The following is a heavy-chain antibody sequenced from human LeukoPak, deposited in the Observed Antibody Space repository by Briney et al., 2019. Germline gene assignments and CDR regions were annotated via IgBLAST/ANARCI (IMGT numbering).Heavy chain of an antibody. Sequence: SVKVSCKASGGTFTSYAISWVRQAPGQGLEWMGGIIPIFGTANYAQKFQGRVTITPAESTSTAYMELSSLRSEDTAVYYCARAQHDYSSRGRVYYFDYWGQGTLVTVSS. V-gene: IGHV1-69*13. CDR1: GGTFTSYA. CDR3: ARAQHDYSSRGRVYYFDY. J-gene: IGHJ4*02. CDR2: IIPIFGTA. D-gene: IGHD4/OR15-4a*01.